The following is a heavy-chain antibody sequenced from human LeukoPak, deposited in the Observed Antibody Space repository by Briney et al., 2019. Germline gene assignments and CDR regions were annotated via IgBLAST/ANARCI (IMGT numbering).Heavy chain of an antibody. CDR1: GFTFDDYA. CDR2: ISWNSGSI. CDR3: AKIDYGGND. Sequence: GRSLRLSCAASGFTFDDYAMHWVRQAPGKGLEWVSSISWNSGSIGYADSVKGRFTISRDNVNNSLYLQMNSLRAEDTALYYCAKIDYGGNDWGQGTPVTVSS. J-gene: IGHJ4*02. V-gene: IGHV3-9*01. D-gene: IGHD4-23*01.